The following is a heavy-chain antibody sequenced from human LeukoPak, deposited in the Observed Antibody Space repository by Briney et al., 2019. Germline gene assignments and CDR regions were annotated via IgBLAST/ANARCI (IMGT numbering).Heavy chain of an antibody. J-gene: IGHJ4*02. CDR1: RFTFSSYW. V-gene: IGHV3-74*01. D-gene: IGHD3-9*01. CDR3: ASYSLYYDILTGYPEDY. CDR2: SNSDGSST. Sequence: GGSLRLSCAASRFTFSSYWMHWVRQAPGKGLVWVSRSNSDGSSTSYADSVKGRFTISRDNAKNTLYLQMNSLRAEDTAVYYRASYSLYYDILTGYPEDYWGQGSLVTVSS.